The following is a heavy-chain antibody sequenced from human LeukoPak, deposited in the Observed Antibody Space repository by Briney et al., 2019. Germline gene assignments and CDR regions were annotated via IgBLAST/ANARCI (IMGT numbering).Heavy chain of an antibody. CDR1: GFTFSTYA. D-gene: IGHD1-1*01. J-gene: IGHJ5*02. CDR3: ARAGTTIGGGYWFDP. Sequence: GGSLRLSCAASGFTFSTYAKHWVRQAPGKGLEWVAVIWYDGSNRYYGDSVQGRFTISRDNPKKTLYLQMNSLRAEDTAVYYCARAGTTIGGGYWFDPWGQGTLVTVSS. V-gene: IGHV3-33*01. CDR2: IWYDGSNR.